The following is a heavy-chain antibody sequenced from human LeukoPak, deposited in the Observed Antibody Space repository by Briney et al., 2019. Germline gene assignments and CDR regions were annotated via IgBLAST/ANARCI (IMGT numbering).Heavy chain of an antibody. CDR1: GFTFSSYS. CDR3: ARDLTGYTWFDP. J-gene: IGHJ5*02. Sequence: PGGSLRLSCAASGFTFSSYSMNWVRQAPGKGLEWVSSISSSSYIYYADSVKGRFTISRDNAKNSLYLQMNSLRDEDTAVYYCARDLTGYTWFDPWGQGTLVTVSS. V-gene: IGHV3-21*01. CDR2: ISSSSYI. D-gene: IGHD7-27*01.